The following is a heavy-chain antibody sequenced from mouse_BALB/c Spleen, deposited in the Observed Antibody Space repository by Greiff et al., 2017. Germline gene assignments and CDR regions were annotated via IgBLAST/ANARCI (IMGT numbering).Heavy chain of an antibody. CDR1: GYTFTSYN. D-gene: IGHD2-3*01. V-gene: IGHV1-12*01. J-gene: IGHJ2*01. Sequence: QVQLKQSGAELVKPGASVKMSCKASGYTFTSYNMHWVKQTPGQGLEWIGAIYPGNGDTSYNQKFKGKATLTADKSSSTAYMQLSSLTSEDSAVYYCARYDGSFDYGGQGTTLTVSS. CDR3: ARYDGSFDY. CDR2: IYPGNGDT.